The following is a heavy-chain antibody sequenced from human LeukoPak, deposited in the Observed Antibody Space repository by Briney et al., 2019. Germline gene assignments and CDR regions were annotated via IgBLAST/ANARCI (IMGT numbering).Heavy chain of an antibody. V-gene: IGHV3-23*01. CDR2: ISGSGGST. Sequence: PGGSLRLSCAASGFTFSSYAMSWVRQAPGKGLEWVSAISGSGGSTYYADSVKGRFTISRDNSKNTLYLQMNSLRAEDTAVYYCARDYRLQYRYYYYYYYMDVWGKGTTVTVSS. J-gene: IGHJ6*03. D-gene: IGHD4-11*01. CDR1: GFTFSSYA. CDR3: ARDYRLQYRYYYYYYYMDV.